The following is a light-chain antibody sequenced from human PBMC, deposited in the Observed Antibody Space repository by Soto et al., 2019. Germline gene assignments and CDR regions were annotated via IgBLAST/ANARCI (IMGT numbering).Light chain of an antibody. CDR2: EVS. CDR1: SSDVGGYNY. J-gene: IGLJ2*01. CDR3: NSYAGSNILV. V-gene: IGLV2-8*01. Sequence: QSVLTQPPSASGSPGQSVTISCTGTSSDVGGYNYVSWYQQHPGKAPKLMIYEVSKRPSGVPDRFSGSKSGNTASLTVSGLQAEDEADYYCNSYAGSNILVFGGGTQLTVL.